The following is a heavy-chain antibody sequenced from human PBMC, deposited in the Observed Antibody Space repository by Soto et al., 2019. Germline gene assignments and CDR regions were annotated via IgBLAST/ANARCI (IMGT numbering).Heavy chain of an antibody. D-gene: IGHD6-19*01. CDR2: IIPILGIA. J-gene: IGHJ4*02. Sequence: QVQLVQSGAEVKKPGSSVKVSCKASGGTFSSYTISWVRQAPGQGLEWMGRIIPILGIANYAQKFQGRVTINADKSTSTAYMELSSLRSEDTAVYYCARDRYSSGWYYFDYWGQGTLVTVSS. CDR3: ARDRYSSGWYYFDY. V-gene: IGHV1-69*08. CDR1: GGTFSSYT.